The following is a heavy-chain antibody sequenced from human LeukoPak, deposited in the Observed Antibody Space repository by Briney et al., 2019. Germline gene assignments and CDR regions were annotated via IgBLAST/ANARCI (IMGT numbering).Heavy chain of an antibody. D-gene: IGHD5-12*01. CDR1: GFTFSSYA. Sequence: GGSLRLSCAASGFTFSSYAMSWVRQAPGKGLEWVSVIYSGGSTYYADSVKGRFTISRDNSKNTLYLQMNGLRAEDTAVYYCARGNSGPYYYGMDVWGQGTTVTVSS. V-gene: IGHV3-66*01. CDR3: ARGNSGPYYYGMDV. J-gene: IGHJ6*02. CDR2: IYSGGST.